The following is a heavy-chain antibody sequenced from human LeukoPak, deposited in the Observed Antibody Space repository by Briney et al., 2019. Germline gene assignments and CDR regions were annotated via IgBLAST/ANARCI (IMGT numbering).Heavy chain of an antibody. CDR3: ARGPPAAGTPRTFGY. CDR1: GGSFSGYY. V-gene: IGHV4-34*01. J-gene: IGHJ4*02. Sequence: SETLSLTCAVYGGSFSGYYWSWIRQPPGKGLEWIGEINHSGSTNYNPSLKSRATISVDTSKNQFSLKLSSVTAADTAVYYCARGPPAAGTPRTFGYWGQGTLVTVSS. CDR2: INHSGST. D-gene: IGHD6-13*01.